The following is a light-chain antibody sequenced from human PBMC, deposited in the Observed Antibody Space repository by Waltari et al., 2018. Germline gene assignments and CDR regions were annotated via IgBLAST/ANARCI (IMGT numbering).Light chain of an antibody. CDR2: EDT. V-gene: IGLV3-10*01. CDR1: ELPRKY. Sequence: SYELTQPPSVSVSPGQTARITCSGHELPRKYAYWFQQKSGQAPRLVIFEDTKRPSGIPELFSGSSSGTVATLTITGAQVDDEADYYCYSSDSTGLRVFGGGTTVVVL. J-gene: IGLJ1*01. CDR3: YSSDSTGLRV.